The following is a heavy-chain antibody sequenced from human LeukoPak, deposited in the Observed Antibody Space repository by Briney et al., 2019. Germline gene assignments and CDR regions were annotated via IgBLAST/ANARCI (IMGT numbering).Heavy chain of an antibody. CDR2: ISWNSGSI. Sequence: PGGSLRLSCAASGFTFDDYAMHWVRHAPGKGLEWVSGISWNSGSIGYADSVKGRFTISRDNAKNSLYLQMNSLRAEDTAVYYCARDREMPTITGSLLDYWGQGILVTVSS. CDR3: ARDREMPTITGSLLDY. CDR1: GFTFDDYA. V-gene: IGHV3-9*01. J-gene: IGHJ4*02. D-gene: IGHD5-24*01.